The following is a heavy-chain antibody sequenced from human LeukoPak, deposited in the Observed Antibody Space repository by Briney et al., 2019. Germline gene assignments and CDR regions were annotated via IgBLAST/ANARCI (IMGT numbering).Heavy chain of an antibody. Sequence: GGSLRLSCAASGFTFSSYGMHWVRQAPGKGLERVAFIRYDGSNKYYADSVKGRFTISRDNSKNTLYLQMNSLRAEDTAVYYCAPRVVVISAPFDYWGQGTLVTVSS. CDR1: GFTFSSYG. CDR2: IRYDGSNK. D-gene: IGHD2-21*01. V-gene: IGHV3-30*02. J-gene: IGHJ4*02. CDR3: APRVVVISAPFDY.